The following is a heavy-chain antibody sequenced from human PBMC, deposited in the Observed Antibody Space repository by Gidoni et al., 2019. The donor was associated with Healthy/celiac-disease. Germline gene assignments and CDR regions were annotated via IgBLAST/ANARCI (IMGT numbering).Heavy chain of an antibody. CDR1: GRTLSSGSYY. Sequence: QVQLQESGPGLVKPSQTLSLTCTVSGRTLSSGSYYWSWIRQHPGKGLEWIGYIYYSGSTYYNPSLKSRVTISVDTSKNQFSLKLSSVTAADTAVYYCARGRYCSSTSCYTRFDPWGQGTLVTVSS. J-gene: IGHJ5*02. V-gene: IGHV4-31*03. D-gene: IGHD2-2*02. CDR2: IYYSGST. CDR3: ARGRYCSSTSCYTRFDP.